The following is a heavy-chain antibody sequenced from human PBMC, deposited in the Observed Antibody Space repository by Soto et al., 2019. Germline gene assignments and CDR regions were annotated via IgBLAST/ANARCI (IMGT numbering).Heavy chain of an antibody. D-gene: IGHD3-16*01. CDR2: VITFFKAT. V-gene: IGHV1-69*01. CDR3: ARDVSLNYHDGTFSYYAMDV. CDR1: GDTFSSQA. Sequence: QVQLVQSGAEVRKPGSSVKVSCKASGDTFSSQAISWVRQAPGQGLEWMGGVITFFKATNYAQKFQGRVPNTADDSTSTAYMDLYSLRSEDTAVYYCARDVSLNYHDGTFSYYAMDVWGQGTTVTVSS. J-gene: IGHJ6*02.